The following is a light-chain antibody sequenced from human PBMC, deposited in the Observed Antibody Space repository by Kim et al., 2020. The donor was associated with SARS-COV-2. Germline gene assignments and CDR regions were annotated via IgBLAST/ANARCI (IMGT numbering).Light chain of an antibody. J-gene: IGKJ2*01. CDR2: GAS. V-gene: IGKV3-20*01. CDR1: QSVSTSY. Sequence: LTQFPGTLSLSPGERATLSCRASQSVSTSYLAWYQHKPGQAPRILIFGASTRAPGTPDRFSGSGSGTDFTLTISRLEPEDSAVYYCQQYATSPQTFGQGTKLEI. CDR3: QQYATSPQT.